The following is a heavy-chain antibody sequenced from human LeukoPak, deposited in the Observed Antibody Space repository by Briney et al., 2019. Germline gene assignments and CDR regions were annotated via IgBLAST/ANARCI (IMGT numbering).Heavy chain of an antibody. J-gene: IGHJ4*02. CDR2: ISGSGGST. Sequence: GGSLRLSCAASGFTFNYAWMSWVRQVPGKGLEWVSAISGSGGSTYYADSVKGRFTISRDNSKNTLYLQMNSLRAEDTAVYYCAKMAGGYSYGPIDYWGQGTLVTVSS. CDR3: AKMAGGYSYGPIDY. V-gene: IGHV3-23*01. CDR1: GFTFNYAW. D-gene: IGHD5-18*01.